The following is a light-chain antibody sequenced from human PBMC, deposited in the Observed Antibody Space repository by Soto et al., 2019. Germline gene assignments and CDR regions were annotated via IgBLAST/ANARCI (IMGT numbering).Light chain of an antibody. J-gene: IGKJ4*01. Sequence: DLQLTQSPSSLSASVGDRVTITCQASQDINNYLNWYQQKPGKAPKLLIFDASSVETGVPSRFSGSGSGTHFTCTISSLEPEDIATYHCQQYEDLPLTFGGGTRVELK. CDR3: QQYEDLPLT. CDR1: QDINNY. V-gene: IGKV1-33*01. CDR2: DAS.